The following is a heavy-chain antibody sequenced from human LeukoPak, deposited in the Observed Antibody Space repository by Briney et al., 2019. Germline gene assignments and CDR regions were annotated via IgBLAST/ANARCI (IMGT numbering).Heavy chain of an antibody. CDR1: GFTFSSYW. CDR2: IKQDGSEK. CDR3: ASFSYSSSWYSLFDY. Sequence: GGSLRLSCAASGFTFSSYWMSWVRQAPGKGLEWVANIKQDGSEKYYVDSVKGRFTISRDNAKNSLYLQMNSLRAEDTAVYYCASFSYSSSWYSLFDYWGQGTLVTVSS. J-gene: IGHJ4*02. V-gene: IGHV3-7*01. D-gene: IGHD6-13*01.